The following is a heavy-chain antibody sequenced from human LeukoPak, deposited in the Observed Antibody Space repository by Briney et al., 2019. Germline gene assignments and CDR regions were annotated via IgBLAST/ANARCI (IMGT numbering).Heavy chain of an antibody. J-gene: IGHJ4*02. CDR3: AKMQGYFDY. V-gene: IGHV3-23*01. CDR1: QFPFSSSV. CDR2: ITRSGATT. Sequence: GGSLRLFCAASQFPFSSSVMAWVRQSLQRGLEWVSEITRSGATTYFAGSVKGRFTLYRDNSKSTVPLQMKSLRGEDTAIYYCAKMQGYFDYWGRGALVTVSS.